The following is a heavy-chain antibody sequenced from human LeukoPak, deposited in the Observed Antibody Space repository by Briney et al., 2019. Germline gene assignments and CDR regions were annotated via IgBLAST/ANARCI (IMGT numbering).Heavy chain of an antibody. D-gene: IGHD3-10*01. Sequence: ETLSLTCAVYGESFSGHYWTWIRQPPGRGLEWIGEINHRGSTTSNPSLNNRVTISVDTSKNQFSLKLTSVTAADTAVYYCARPRYGSGSLDSWGQGTLVTASP. CDR3: ARPRYGSGSLDS. CDR1: GESFSGHY. CDR2: INHRGST. V-gene: IGHV4-34*01. J-gene: IGHJ4*02.